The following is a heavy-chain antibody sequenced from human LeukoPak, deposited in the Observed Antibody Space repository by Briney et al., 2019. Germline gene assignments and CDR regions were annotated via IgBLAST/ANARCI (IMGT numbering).Heavy chain of an antibody. CDR2: INHSGST. CDR3: ARARGRIAVAGINY. D-gene: IGHD6-19*01. V-gene: IGHV4-34*01. CDR1: GGSISSYY. Sequence: SETLSLTCTVSGGSISSYYWSWIRQPPGKGLEWIGEINHSGSTNYNPSLKSRVTISVDTSKNQFSLKLSSVTAADTAVYYCARARGRIAVAGINYWGQGTLVTVSS. J-gene: IGHJ4*02.